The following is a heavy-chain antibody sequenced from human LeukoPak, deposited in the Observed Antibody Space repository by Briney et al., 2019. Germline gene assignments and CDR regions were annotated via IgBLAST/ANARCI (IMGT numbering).Heavy chain of an antibody. Sequence: SETLSLTCTVSGGSISNYYWSWIRQPAGKRLEWIGRIYTSGSTNYNPSLKSRVTMSVDTSKNQFSLKLSSVTAADTAVYYCARDSDSSGHYRSFDYWGQGTLVTVSS. D-gene: IGHD3-22*01. J-gene: IGHJ4*02. CDR2: IYTSGST. CDR1: GGSISNYY. CDR3: ARDSDSSGHYRSFDY. V-gene: IGHV4-4*07.